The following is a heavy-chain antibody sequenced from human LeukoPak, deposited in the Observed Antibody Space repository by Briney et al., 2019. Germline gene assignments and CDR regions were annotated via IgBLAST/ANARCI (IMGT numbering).Heavy chain of an antibody. V-gene: IGHV3-21*01. J-gene: IGHJ4*02. Sequence: GGSLRLSCAASGFPFSTHSLNWVRQAPGKGLEWVSSISAGGDFVYYGDSVKGRFTMSRDNSKNTLYLQMNSLRAEDTAVYFCARDSYGFDCWGQGTLVTVSS. CDR1: GFPFSTHS. CDR3: ARDSYGFDC. CDR2: ISAGGDFV. D-gene: IGHD5-18*01.